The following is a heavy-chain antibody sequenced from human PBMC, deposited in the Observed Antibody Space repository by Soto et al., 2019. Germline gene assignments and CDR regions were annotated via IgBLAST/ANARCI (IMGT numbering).Heavy chain of an antibody. J-gene: IGHJ4*02. CDR3: ARAGHSSSWYRVLIGPRPHDDGTTTFDY. Sequence: QVQLQESGPGLVKPSETLSLTCTVSGGSISSYYWSWIRQPPGKGLEWIGYIYYSGSTNYNPSLKSRVTISVDTSKNQFSLKLSSVTAADTAVYYCARAGHSSSWYRVLIGPRPHDDGTTTFDYWGQGTLVTVSS. D-gene: IGHD6-13*01. V-gene: IGHV4-59*01. CDR2: IYYSGST. CDR1: GGSISSYY.